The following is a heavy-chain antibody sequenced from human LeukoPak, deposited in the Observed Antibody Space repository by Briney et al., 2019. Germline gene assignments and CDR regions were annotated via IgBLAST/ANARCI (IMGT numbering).Heavy chain of an antibody. CDR2: INPNSGGT. V-gene: IGHV1-2*02. CDR3: SKGNFRGFSYGSGPDY. Sequence: ASVKVSCKASGYTFTGYYMHWVRQAPGQGLEWMGWINPNSGGTNYAQKFQGRVTMTRDTSISTAYMELNSLRSDATALYYCSKGNFRGFSYGSGPDYWGQGTLVTVSS. J-gene: IGHJ4*02. D-gene: IGHD5-18*01. CDR1: GYTFTGYY.